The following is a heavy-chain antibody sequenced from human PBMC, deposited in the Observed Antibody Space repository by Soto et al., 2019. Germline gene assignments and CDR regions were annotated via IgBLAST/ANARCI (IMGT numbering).Heavy chain of an antibody. D-gene: IGHD3-10*01. CDR3: AHIYGSGSYFDY. CDR2: IYWDDDK. V-gene: IGHV2-5*02. J-gene: IGHJ4*02. CDR1: GFSLSTSGVG. Sequence: QITLKESGPTLVKPTQTLTLTCTFSGFSLSTSGVGVGWIRQPPGKALEWLALIYWDDDKRYSPSLKSRRTITKDTSKNPVVLTMTNMDPVDTATYYCAHIYGSGSYFDYWGQGTLVTVSS.